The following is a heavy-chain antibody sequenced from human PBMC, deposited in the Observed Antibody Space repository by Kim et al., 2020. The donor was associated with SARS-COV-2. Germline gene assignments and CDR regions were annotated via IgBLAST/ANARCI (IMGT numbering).Heavy chain of an antibody. J-gene: IGHJ3*02. CDR3: AKEGTHCGGDCPTSDI. V-gene: IGHV3-23*01. D-gene: IGHD2-21*02. CDR2: ISGSGGST. Sequence: AGSLRLSCAASGFTFSSYAMSWVRQAPGKGLEWVSAISGSGGSTYYADSVKGRFTISRDNSKNTLYLQMNSLRAEDTAVYYCAKEGTHCGGDCPTSDIWGQGTMVTVSS. CDR1: GFTFSSYA.